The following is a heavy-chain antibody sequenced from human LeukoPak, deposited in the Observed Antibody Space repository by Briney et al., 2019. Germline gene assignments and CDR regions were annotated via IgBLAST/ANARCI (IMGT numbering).Heavy chain of an antibody. CDR1: GYTFTSYD. CDR3: ARGLLEGDYMDV. Sequence: GASVKVSCKASGYTFTSYDINWVRQATGQGLEWMGWMNPNSGNTGYAQKFQGRVTITRNTSISTAYMELSSLRSEDTAAYYCARGLLEGDYMDVWGKGTTVTVSS. CDR2: MNPNSGNT. V-gene: IGHV1-8*03. J-gene: IGHJ6*03. D-gene: IGHD1-26*01.